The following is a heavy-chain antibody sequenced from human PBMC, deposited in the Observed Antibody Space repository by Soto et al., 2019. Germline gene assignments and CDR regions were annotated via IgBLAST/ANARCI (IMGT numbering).Heavy chain of an antibody. V-gene: IGHV6-1*01. D-gene: IGHD2-21*02. CDR2: TYYRSKWYN. CDR1: GDSVSTNSAT. J-gene: IGHJ4*02. Sequence: SQTLSLTCAISGDSVSTNSATWDWIRQSPSRGLEWLGRTYYRSKWYNDYAVSVKGRITINPDTSNNQLSLQLNSVTPDDTAVYYCARSIVVVTALDYWGQGTLVTVSS. CDR3: ARSIVVVTALDY.